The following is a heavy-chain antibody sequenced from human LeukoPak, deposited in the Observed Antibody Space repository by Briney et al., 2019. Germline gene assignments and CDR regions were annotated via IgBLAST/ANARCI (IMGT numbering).Heavy chain of an antibody. CDR1: GGSISSYY. V-gene: IGHV4-59*01. CDR2: IYYSGST. D-gene: IGHD6-13*01. J-gene: IGHJ4*02. CDR3: ARVGGAAAVKRGGSHFDY. Sequence: SETLSLTCTVSGGSISSYYWSWIRQPPGKGLEWIGYIYYSGSTNYNPSLKSRVTISVDTSKNQFSLKLSSVTAADTAVYYCARVGGAAAVKRGGSHFDYWGQGTLVTVSS.